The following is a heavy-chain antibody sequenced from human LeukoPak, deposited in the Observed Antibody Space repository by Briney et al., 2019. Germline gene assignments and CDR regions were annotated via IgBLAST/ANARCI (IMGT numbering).Heavy chain of an antibody. CDR2: IYPGDSDT. D-gene: IGHD1-26*01. CDR1: GCSFTSYW. V-gene: IGHV5-51*01. Sequence: GEALKSSCKGSGCSFTSYWIGWVRQMPGEGLEWMGIIYPGDSDTRYSQSFQGQVTISAAKSIRTAYLQWSSLKASDTAMYYCARHGSGSSPGDYWGQGTLVTVSS. J-gene: IGHJ4*02. CDR3: ARHGSGSSPGDY.